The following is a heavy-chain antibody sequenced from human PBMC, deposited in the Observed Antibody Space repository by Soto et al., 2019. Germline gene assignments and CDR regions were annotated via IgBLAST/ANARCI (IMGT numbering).Heavy chain of an antibody. D-gene: IGHD1-26*01. CDR3: ARDRVGALDS. J-gene: IGHJ4*02. CDR2: ISSSSSTI. CDR1: GFTFSTYS. V-gene: IGHV3-48*01. Sequence: GGSLRLSCAASGFTFSTYSMNWVRQAPGKGLEWVSYISSSSSTIFYTDSVKGRFTVSRDNAKNSLYLQMNSLRAEDTAAYYCARDRVGALDSWGQGTLGTVSS.